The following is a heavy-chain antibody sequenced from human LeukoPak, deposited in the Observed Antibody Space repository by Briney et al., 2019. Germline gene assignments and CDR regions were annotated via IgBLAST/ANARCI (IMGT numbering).Heavy chain of an antibody. CDR1: GFTFSSYW. D-gene: IGHD3-16*01. V-gene: IGHV3-7*01. Sequence: GGSLRLSCAASGFTFSSYWMSWVRQAPGKGLEWVATIKQDGSEKYYVDSVKGRFTISRDNAKNSLYLQMNSLRAEDTAVYYCARDGTGYVWGTIDYWGQGTLVTVSS. CDR3: ARDGTGYVWGTIDY. CDR2: IKQDGSEK. J-gene: IGHJ4*02.